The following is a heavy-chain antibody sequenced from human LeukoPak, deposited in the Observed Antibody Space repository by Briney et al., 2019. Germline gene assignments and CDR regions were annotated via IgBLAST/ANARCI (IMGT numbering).Heavy chain of an antibody. V-gene: IGHV4-4*07. J-gene: IGHJ4*02. CDR2: IYTSGST. CDR3: ARERHMSSWYDY. CDR1: GGSISSYY. D-gene: IGHD6-13*01. Sequence: SETLSLTCTVSGGSISSYYWSWIRQPAGKGLEWIGRIYTSGSTNYNPSLKSRVTMSVDTSKNQFSLKLRSVTAADTAVYYCARERHMSSWYDYWGQGTLVTVSP.